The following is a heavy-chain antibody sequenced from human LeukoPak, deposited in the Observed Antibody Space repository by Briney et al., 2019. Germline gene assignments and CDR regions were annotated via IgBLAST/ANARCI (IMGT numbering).Heavy chain of an antibody. D-gene: IGHD3-10*01. J-gene: IGHJ4*02. CDR3: ARHSYGAGSFHFDY. CDR1: GDSISSCSYY. Sequence: PSETVSLTCTVSGDSISSCSYYWGWIRQPPGKGLEWIGSIYYSGSNYYNPSLNSRVTISVDTSKNQFSLKLSSVTAADTAVYYCARHSYGAGSFHFDYWGQGTLVTVSS. CDR2: IYYSGSN. V-gene: IGHV4-39*01.